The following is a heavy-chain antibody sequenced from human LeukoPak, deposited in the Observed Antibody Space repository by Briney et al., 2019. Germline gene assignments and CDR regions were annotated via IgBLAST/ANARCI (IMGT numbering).Heavy chain of an antibody. CDR1: GFTVSSNY. Sequence: PGGSLRLSCAASGFTVSSNYMSWVRQAPGKGLEWVSAISGSGGSTYYADSVKGRFTISRDNSKNTLYLQMNSLRAEDTAVYYCAKVDRLRYFDWLSPALAFDIWGQGTMVTVSS. CDR3: AKVDRLRYFDWLSPALAFDI. V-gene: IGHV3-23*01. D-gene: IGHD3-9*01. J-gene: IGHJ3*02. CDR2: ISGSGGST.